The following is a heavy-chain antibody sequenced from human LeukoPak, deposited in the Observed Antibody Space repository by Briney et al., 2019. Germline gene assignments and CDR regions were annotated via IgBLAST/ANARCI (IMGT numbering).Heavy chain of an antibody. CDR3: ARVDSSGYYYPHGTDY. CDR2: ISSSSSYI. D-gene: IGHD3-22*01. J-gene: IGHJ4*02. CDR1: GFTFSSYS. Sequence: NPGGSLRLSCAASGFTFSSYSMNWVRQAPGKGLEWVSSISSSSSYIYYADSVKGRFTISRDNAKNSLYLQMNSLRAEDTAVYYCARVDSSGYYYPHGTDYWGQGTLVTVSS. V-gene: IGHV3-21*01.